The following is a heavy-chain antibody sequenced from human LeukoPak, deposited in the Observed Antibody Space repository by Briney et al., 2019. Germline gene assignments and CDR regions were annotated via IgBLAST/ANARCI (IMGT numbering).Heavy chain of an antibody. D-gene: IGHD1-26*01. V-gene: IGHV3-23*01. CDR2: ISGSGSST. Sequence: GGSLRLSCAASGFTFSSYAMSWVRQAPGKGLEWVSAISGSGSSTYYADSVKGRFTISRDNSKNTLYLQMNSLRAEDTAVYYCAKDKGWGYSAYDCYGMDVWGQGTSVTVSS. J-gene: IGHJ6*02. CDR3: AKDKGWGYSAYDCYGMDV. CDR1: GFTFSSYA.